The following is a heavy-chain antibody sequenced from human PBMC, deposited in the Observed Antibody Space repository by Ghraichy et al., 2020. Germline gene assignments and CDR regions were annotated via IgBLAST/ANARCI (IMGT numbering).Heavy chain of an antibody. CDR1: GYTFTHYY. CDR3: ARDRARTIFSGTGRGVEDY. J-gene: IGHJ4*02. Sequence: ASVKVSCKASGYTFTHYYVHWVRQAPGQALEWVGWIDPHSGATNSAQKFQGRVTLTRDTSISTAYMELTRLRSDDTAVYYCARDRARTIFSGTGRGVEDYWGLGTLVTVSS. D-gene: IGHD3-3*01. V-gene: IGHV1-2*02. CDR2: IDPHSGAT.